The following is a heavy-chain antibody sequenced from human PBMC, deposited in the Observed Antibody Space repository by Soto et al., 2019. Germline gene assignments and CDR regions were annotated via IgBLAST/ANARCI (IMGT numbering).Heavy chain of an antibody. Sequence: PVGSLRLSCAASGFTFSAYEMHWVRQAPGQGLEWVSYISKSGGTTYYADSVKGRFTISRDDAKNSVYLQMSSLRPEDMAVYKCVREGHYYFDYWGQGALVTVS. V-gene: IGHV3-48*03. J-gene: IGHJ4*02. CDR1: GFTFSAYE. CDR3: VREGHYYFDY. CDR2: ISKSGGTT.